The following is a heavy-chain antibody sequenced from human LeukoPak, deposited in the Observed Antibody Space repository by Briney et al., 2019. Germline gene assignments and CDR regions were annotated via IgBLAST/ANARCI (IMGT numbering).Heavy chain of an antibody. J-gene: IGHJ4*02. D-gene: IGHD6-19*01. Sequence: SQTLSLTCTVSGGSIISSAYYWSWIRQPPGKGLECIGYIYYSGSTYYNPSLKSRVTIALYTSNNQLSLKLRSVTSADTAVYYCVRTEVSSGSEDYWGQGTLVTVSS. CDR1: GGSIISSAYY. CDR2: IYYSGST. CDR3: VRTEVSSGSEDY. V-gene: IGHV4-30-4*08.